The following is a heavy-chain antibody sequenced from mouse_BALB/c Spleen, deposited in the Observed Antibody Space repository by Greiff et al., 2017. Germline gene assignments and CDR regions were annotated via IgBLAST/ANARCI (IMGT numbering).Heavy chain of an antibody. Sequence: QVQLQQSGPGLVAPSQSLSITCTVSGFSLTSYDVHWVRQPPGKGLEWLGVIWAGGSTNYNSALMSRLSISKDNSKSQVFLKMNSLQTDDTAMYYCARDRHDGYDDYAMDYWGQGTSVTVSS. CDR1: GFSLTSYD. CDR3: ARDRHDGYDDYAMDY. D-gene: IGHD2-3*01. V-gene: IGHV2-9*02. J-gene: IGHJ4*01. CDR2: IWAGGST.